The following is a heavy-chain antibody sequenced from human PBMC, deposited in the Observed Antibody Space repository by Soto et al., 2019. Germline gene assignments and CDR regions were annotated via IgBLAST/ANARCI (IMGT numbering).Heavy chain of an antibody. D-gene: IGHD1-7*01. CDR3: ATHSFLTGTTLYYYYGMDV. Sequence: GESLKISCKGSGYSFTSYWISWVRQMPGKGLEWMGRIDPSDSYTNYSPSFQGHVTISADKSISTAYLQWSSLKASDTATYYCATHSFLTGTTLYYYYGMDVWGQGTTVTVSS. CDR2: IDPSDSYT. CDR1: GYSFTSYW. V-gene: IGHV5-10-1*01. J-gene: IGHJ6*02.